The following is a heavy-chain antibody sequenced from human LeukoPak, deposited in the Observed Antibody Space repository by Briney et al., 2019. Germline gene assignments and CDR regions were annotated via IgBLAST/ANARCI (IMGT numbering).Heavy chain of an antibody. CDR2: ISSNGGST. J-gene: IGHJ4*02. D-gene: IGHD2-15*01. V-gene: IGHV3-64*01. CDR1: GFTFSSYA. Sequence: GGSLRLSCAASGFTFSSYAMHWVRQAPGKGLEYVSAISSNGGSTYYANSVKGRFTISRDNSKNTLYLQMNSLRAEDTAVYYCAKDNTLVAFDYWGQGTLVTVSS. CDR3: AKDNTLVAFDY.